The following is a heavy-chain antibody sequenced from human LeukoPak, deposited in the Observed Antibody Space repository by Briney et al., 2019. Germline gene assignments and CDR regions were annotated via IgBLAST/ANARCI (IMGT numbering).Heavy chain of an antibody. CDR3: ARGRRSLLWFGELSHRFDP. J-gene: IGHJ5*02. D-gene: IGHD3-10*01. V-gene: IGHV1-8*01. Sequence: ASVKVSCKASGYTFTSYDINWVRQATGQGLEWMGWMNPNSGNTGYAQKFQGRVTMTRNTSISTAYMELSNLRSEDTAVYYCARGRRSLLWFGELSHRFDPWGQGTLVTVSS. CDR1: GYTFTSYD. CDR2: MNPNSGNT.